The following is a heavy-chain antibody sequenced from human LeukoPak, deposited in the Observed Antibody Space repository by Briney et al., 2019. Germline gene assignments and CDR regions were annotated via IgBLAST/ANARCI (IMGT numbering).Heavy chain of an antibody. V-gene: IGHV1-46*01. CDR1: GYIFTNYY. D-gene: IGHD3-10*01. J-gene: IGHJ3*02. Sequence: GASVKVSSKASGYIFTNYYIHWVRQAPGQGLEWMGIINPGGGSTNYAQKFQGRVTMTRDTSTSTVYMELSSLRSEDTAVYYCARDFGKYYLHKGCSFDIWGQGTMVTVSS. CDR2: INPGGGST. CDR3: ARDFGKYYLHKGCSFDI.